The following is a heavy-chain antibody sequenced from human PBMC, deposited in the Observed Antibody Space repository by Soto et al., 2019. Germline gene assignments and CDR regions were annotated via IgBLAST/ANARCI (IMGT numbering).Heavy chain of an antibody. D-gene: IGHD1-7*01. CDR1: GGTFSSYA. Sequence: QAQLVQSGAEVKKPGSSVKVSCKASGGTFSSYAISWVRQAPGQGLEWMGGIIPIFGTANYAQKFQGRVTITADESTSTAYMELSSLRSEDTAVYYCARGRTQEASYYYYGMDVWGQGTTVTVSS. J-gene: IGHJ6*02. CDR3: ARGRTQEASYYYYGMDV. CDR2: IIPIFGTA. V-gene: IGHV1-69*01.